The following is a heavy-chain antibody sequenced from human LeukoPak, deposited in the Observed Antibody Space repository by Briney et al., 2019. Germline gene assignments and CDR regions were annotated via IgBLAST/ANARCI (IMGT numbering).Heavy chain of an antibody. CDR1: GYTFTGYY. V-gene: IGHV1-2*02. J-gene: IGHJ6*03. D-gene: IGHD6-13*01. CDR3: ASYSSSWYGVYYYYMDV. Sequence: ASVKVSCKASGYTFTGYYMHWVRQAPGQGREWMGWINPNSGGTNYAQKFQGRVTMTRDTSISTAYMELSRLRSDDTAVYYCASYSSSWYGVYYYYMDVWGKGTTVTVSS. CDR2: INPNSGGT.